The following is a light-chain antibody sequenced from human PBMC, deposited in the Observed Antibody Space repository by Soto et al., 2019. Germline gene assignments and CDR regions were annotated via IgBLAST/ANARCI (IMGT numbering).Light chain of an antibody. Sequence: DIQMTQSPSTLSASVGDRVTITCRASQRVSSWLAWYQQRPGKVPRLLIYKASTWARGVPSRFSGSGSGTEFTLTISSLQPDDFATYYCQLHNNPPWTFGQGTKVEIK. CDR2: KAS. V-gene: IGKV1-5*03. J-gene: IGKJ1*01. CDR1: QRVSSW. CDR3: QLHNNPPWT.